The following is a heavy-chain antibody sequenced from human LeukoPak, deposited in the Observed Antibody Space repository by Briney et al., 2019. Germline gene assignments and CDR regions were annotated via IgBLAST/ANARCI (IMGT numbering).Heavy chain of an antibody. V-gene: IGHV3-11*01. Sequence: PGGSLRLSCAASGFTFSDYYMSWIRQAPGKGLEWVSYISSSGSTIYYADFVKGRFTISRDNAKNSLYLQMNSLRAEDTAVYYCARDIEGDTTRPLPDYWGQGTLVTVSS. CDR2: ISSSGSTI. J-gene: IGHJ4*02. CDR3: ARDIEGDTTRPLPDY. CDR1: GFTFSDYY. D-gene: IGHD5-18*01.